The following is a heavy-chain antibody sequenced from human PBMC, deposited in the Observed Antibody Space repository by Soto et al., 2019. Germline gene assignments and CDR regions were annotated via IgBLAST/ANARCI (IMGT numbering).Heavy chain of an antibody. CDR1: GFTFSDYY. Sequence: GGSLRLSCAAPGFTFSDYYMSWIRQAPGKGLEWVSYISSSGSTIYYADSVKGRFTISRDNAKNSLYLQMNSLRAEDTAVYYCASLRGIAARRHRDVWGQGTTVTVSS. CDR3: ASLRGIAARRHRDV. CDR2: ISSSGSTI. V-gene: IGHV3-11*01. D-gene: IGHD6-6*01. J-gene: IGHJ6*02.